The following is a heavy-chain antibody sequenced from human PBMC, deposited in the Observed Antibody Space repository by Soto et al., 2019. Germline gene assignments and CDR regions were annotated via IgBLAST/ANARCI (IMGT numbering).Heavy chain of an antibody. CDR2: ISSSSSYI. Sequence: GGSLRLSCAASGFTFSSYSMNWVRQAPGKGLEWVSSISSSSSYIYYADSVKGRFTISRDNAKNSLYLQMNSLRAEDTAVYYCARDFLGYCSSTSCYNYYYGMDVWGQGTTVTVSS. D-gene: IGHD2-2*02. V-gene: IGHV3-21*01. J-gene: IGHJ6*02. CDR3: ARDFLGYCSSTSCYNYYYGMDV. CDR1: GFTFSSYS.